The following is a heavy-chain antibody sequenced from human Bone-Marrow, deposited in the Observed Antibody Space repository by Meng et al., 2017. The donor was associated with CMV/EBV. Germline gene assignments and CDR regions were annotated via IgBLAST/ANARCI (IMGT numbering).Heavy chain of an antibody. CDR2: INPNSGGT. Sequence: ASVKVSCKASGYTFTGYYMYWVRQAPGQGLEWMGWINPNSGGTNYAQKFQGRVTMTRDTSISTAYMELSRLRSDDTAVYYCARDQLAVGVFSNWGQGTLVTVSS. D-gene: IGHD3-16*01. CDR3: ARDQLAVGVFSN. CDR1: GYTFTGYY. J-gene: IGHJ4*02. V-gene: IGHV1-2*02.